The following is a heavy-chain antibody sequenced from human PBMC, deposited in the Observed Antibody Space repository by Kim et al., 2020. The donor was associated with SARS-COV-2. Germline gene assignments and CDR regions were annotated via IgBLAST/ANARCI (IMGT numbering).Heavy chain of an antibody. CDR3: ASWAENSSGYYSIGV. CDR1: GGSFSGYY. D-gene: IGHD3-22*01. V-gene: IGHV4-34*01. J-gene: IGHJ6*02. Sequence: SETLSLTCAVYGGSFSGYYWSWIRQPPGKGLEWIGEINHSGSTNYNPSLKSRVTISVDTSKNQFSLKLSSVTAADTAVYYCASWAENSSGYYSIGVWGQGTTVTVSS. CDR2: INHSGST.